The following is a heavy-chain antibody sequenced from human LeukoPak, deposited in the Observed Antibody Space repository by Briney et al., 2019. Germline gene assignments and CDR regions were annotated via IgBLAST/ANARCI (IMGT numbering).Heavy chain of an antibody. CDR2: INPNSGGT. J-gene: IGHJ6*03. D-gene: IGHD6-13*01. V-gene: IGHV1-2*02. CDR3: ARDLVRRIAAHYYMDV. Sequence: GASVKVSCKASGYTFTGYYMHWVRQAPGQGLEWMGWINPNSGGTNYAQKFQGRVTMTRDTSISTAYMELGRLRSDDTAVYYCARDLVRRIAAHYYMDVWGKGTTVTVSS. CDR1: GYTFTGYY.